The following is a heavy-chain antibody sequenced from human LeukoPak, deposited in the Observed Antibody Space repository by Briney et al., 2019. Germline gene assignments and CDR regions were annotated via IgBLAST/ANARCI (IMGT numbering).Heavy chain of an antibody. V-gene: IGHV3-30*18. CDR1: GFTFSSYG. CDR3: AKEWEAEYYFDS. D-gene: IGHD1-26*01. CDR2: ISYDGSNK. J-gene: IGHJ4*02. Sequence: GRSLRLSCAASGFTFSSYGMHWVRQAPGKGLEWVAVISYDGSNKYYADSVKGRFTISRDNSKSTLYLQMNSLRAEDTAVYHCAKEWEAEYYFDSWGQGTLVTVSS.